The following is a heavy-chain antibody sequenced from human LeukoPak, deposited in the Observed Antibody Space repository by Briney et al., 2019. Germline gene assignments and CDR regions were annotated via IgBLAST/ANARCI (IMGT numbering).Heavy chain of an antibody. CDR2: ISAYNGNT. D-gene: IGHD6-13*01. CDR3: ARDSPSSNTYYYYMDV. V-gene: IGHV1-18*01. CDR1: GYTFTSYG. J-gene: IGHJ6*03. Sequence: GASVKVSCKVSGYTFTSYGISWVRQAPGQGLEWMGWISAYNGNTNYAQKLQGRVTMTTDTSTSTAYMELRSLRSDDTAVYYCARDSPSSNTYYYYMDVWGKGTTVTVSS.